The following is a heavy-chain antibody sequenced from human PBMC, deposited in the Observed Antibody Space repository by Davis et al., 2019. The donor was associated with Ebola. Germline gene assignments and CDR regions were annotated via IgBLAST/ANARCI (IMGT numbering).Heavy chain of an antibody. V-gene: IGHV3-21*01. CDR2: ISSSSSYI. CDR3: ARDPAVMGPPSLVISTPRFDP. D-gene: IGHD2-8*01. J-gene: IGHJ5*02. CDR1: GFTLSAYW. Sequence: GGSLRLSCAASGFTLSAYWMSWVRQAPGKGLEWVSSISSSSSYIYYADSVKGRFTISRDNAKNSLYLQMNSLRAEDTAVYYCARDPAVMGPPSLVISTPRFDPWGQGTLVTVSS.